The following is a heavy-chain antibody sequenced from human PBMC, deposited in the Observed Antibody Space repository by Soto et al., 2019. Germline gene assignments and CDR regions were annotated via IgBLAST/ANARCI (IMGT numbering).Heavy chain of an antibody. V-gene: IGHV1-3*04. D-gene: IGHD2-2*01. CDR1: GYTFTRYA. CDR2: INSGKGNT. J-gene: IGHJ4*02. Sequence: GASVKVSCKASGYTFTRYAMHWVRQAPGQRLEWMGWINSGKGNTKYSEKFQGRVTTTSDTSASTAYMDLSSLRSEDTAMYYCARAGDDCSAANCYVIDYWGQGTLVTVS. CDR3: ARAGDDCSAANCYVIDY.